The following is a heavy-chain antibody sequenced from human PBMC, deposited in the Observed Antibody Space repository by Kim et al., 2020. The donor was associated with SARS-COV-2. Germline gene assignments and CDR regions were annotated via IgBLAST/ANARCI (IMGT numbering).Heavy chain of an antibody. CDR3: AKVDYYDSSGIDY. J-gene: IGHJ4*02. D-gene: IGHD3-22*01. V-gene: IGHV3-23*05. Sequence: YADSVKGRFTISRDNSKNTLYLQMDSLRAEDMAIYYCAKVDYYDSSGIDYWGQGTLVTVSP.